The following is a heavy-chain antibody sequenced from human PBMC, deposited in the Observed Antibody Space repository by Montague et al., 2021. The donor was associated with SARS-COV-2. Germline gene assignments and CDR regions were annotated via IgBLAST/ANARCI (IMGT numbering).Heavy chain of an antibody. CDR1: GGSISSYY. V-gene: IGHV4-59*01. J-gene: IGHJ4*02. D-gene: IGHD2-15*01. CDR2: ISYSGST. CDR3: ARGSVDIVVVVAATPPYFDY. Sequence: SETLSLTCTVSGGSISSYYWSWIRQPPGRGLQWIGYISYSGSTNYNPSLKSRVTISVDTSKNHFTLRLSSVTAADTAVYYCARGSVDIVVVVAATPPYFDYWGQGTLVTVSS.